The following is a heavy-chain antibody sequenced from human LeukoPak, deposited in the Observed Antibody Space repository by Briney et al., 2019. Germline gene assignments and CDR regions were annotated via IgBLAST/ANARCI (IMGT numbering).Heavy chain of an antibody. D-gene: IGHD3-22*01. J-gene: IGHJ6*03. CDR2: ISSSGSTI. V-gene: IGHV3-11*01. Sequence: GGSLRLSCAASGFTFSDYYMSWIRQAPGKGLEWVSYISSSGSTIYYADSVKGRFTISRDNAKNSLYLQMNSLRAEDTAVYYCARPRTNYYDSSGYYFYYMDVWGKGTTVTISS. CDR1: GFTFSDYY. CDR3: ARPRTNYYDSSGYYFYYMDV.